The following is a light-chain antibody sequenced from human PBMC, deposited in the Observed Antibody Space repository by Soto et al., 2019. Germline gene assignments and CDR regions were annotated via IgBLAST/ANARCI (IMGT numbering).Light chain of an antibody. J-gene: IGLJ1*01. V-gene: IGLV2-18*02. CDR1: SSDVGSYNR. CDR2: EGS. Sequence: QSVLAQPPCVSGSPGQSVPISCTGTSSDVGSYNRVSWYQQPPGTAPKLMIYEGSNRPSGVPDRFSGSKSGDTASLTISGLQAEDEADYYCSSYTSSSTYVFGTGTRVTVL. CDR3: SSYTSSSTYV.